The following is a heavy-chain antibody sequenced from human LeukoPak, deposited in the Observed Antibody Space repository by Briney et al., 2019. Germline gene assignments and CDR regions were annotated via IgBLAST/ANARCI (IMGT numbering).Heavy chain of an antibody. CDR3: AREDPVYAMDY. J-gene: IGHJ4*02. CDR2: IYYSGST. Sequence: SETLSLTCTVSGGSISSYYWSWIRQPPGKGLGWIGYIYYSGSTNYNPSLKSRVTISVDTSKNQFSLKLSSVTAADTAVYYCAREDPVYAMDYWGQGTLVTVSS. V-gene: IGHV4-59*01. D-gene: IGHD2-8*01. CDR1: GGSISSYY.